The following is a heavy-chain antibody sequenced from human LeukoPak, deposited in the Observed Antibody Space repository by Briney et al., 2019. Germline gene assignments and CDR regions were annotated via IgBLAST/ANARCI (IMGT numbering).Heavy chain of an antibody. D-gene: IGHD2-2*01. CDR2: IIPILGIA. CDR3: AREYCSSTSCSYYFDY. CDR1: GGTFSSYT. J-gene: IGHJ4*02. Sequence: GASVNVSCKASGGTFSSYTISWVRQAPGQGLEWMGRIIPILGIANYAQKFQGRVTITADKSTSTAYMELSSLRSEDTAVYYCAREYCSSTSCSYYFDYWGQGTLVTVSS. V-gene: IGHV1-69*04.